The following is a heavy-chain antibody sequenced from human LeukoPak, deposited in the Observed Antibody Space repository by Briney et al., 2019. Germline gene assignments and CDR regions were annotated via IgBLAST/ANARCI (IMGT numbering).Heavy chain of an antibody. J-gene: IGHJ5*02. D-gene: IGHD3-3*01. CDR1: GFTFSSYA. CDR3: AKDRSGSSWFDP. Sequence: GGSLRLSCAASGFTFSSYAMSWVRQAPGKGLEWVSAISGSGGSTYYADSVKGRFTTSRDNSKNTLYLQMNSLRAEDTAVYYCAKDRSGSSWFDPWGQGTLVTVSS. CDR2: ISGSGGST. V-gene: IGHV3-23*01.